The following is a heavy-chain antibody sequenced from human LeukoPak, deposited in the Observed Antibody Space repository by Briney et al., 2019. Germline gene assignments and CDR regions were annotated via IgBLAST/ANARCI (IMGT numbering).Heavy chain of an antibody. CDR3: AADTIFGVVIGGMDV. CDR1: GGSISSSSYY. D-gene: IGHD3-3*01. Sequence: TSETLSLTCTVSGGSISSSSYYWGWIRQPPGKGLEWIGSIYYSGSTYYNPSLKNRVTISVDTSKNQFSLKLSSVTAADTAVYYCAADTIFGVVIGGMDVWGQGTTVTVSS. J-gene: IGHJ6*02. V-gene: IGHV4-39*01. CDR2: IYYSGST.